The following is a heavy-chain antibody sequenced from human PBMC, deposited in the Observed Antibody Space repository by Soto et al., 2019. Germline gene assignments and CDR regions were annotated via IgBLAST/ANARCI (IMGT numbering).Heavy chain of an antibody. CDR2: SKQKSGGT. D-gene: IGHD3-10*01. J-gene: IGHJ6*02. CDR3: ARVMVRGVKVPLGYGMDV. V-gene: IGHV1-2*04. Sequence: APVKMSCQSTRYTFTGDYMPRVRHAPGRGMDWKRWSKQKSGGTNNAQKCQGWVTKTRDTSISTVYMELSRRRSDDTAVYYFARVMVRGVKVPLGYGMDVWGQGTTVTVSS. CDR1: RYTFTGDY.